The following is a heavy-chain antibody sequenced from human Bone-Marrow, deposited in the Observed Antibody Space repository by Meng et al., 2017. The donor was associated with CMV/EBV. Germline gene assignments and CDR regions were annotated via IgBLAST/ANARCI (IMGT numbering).Heavy chain of an antibody. J-gene: IGHJ4*02. CDR3: ARIAVAGFVYY. Sequence: SETLSLTCAVYGGSFSGYYWSWIRQPPGKGLEWIGEINHSGSTNYNPSLKSRVTMSVDTSKNQFSLKLSSVTAADTAVYYCARIAVAGFVYYWGQGTLVTVSS. CDR1: GGSFSGYY. D-gene: IGHD6-19*01. CDR2: INHSGST. V-gene: IGHV4-34*01.